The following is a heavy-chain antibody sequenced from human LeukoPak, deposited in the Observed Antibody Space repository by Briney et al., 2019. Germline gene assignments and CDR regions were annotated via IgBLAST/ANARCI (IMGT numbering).Heavy chain of an antibody. J-gene: IGHJ4*02. CDR1: GYSFTSYW. D-gene: IGHD1-26*01. V-gene: IGHV5-51*01. Sequence: ASVKVSCKGSGYSFTSYWIGWVRQMPGKGLEWMGIIYPGDSDTRYSPSFQGQVTISADKSISTAYLQWSSLKASDTAMYYCASLSGSYYFDYWGQGTLVTVSS. CDR2: IYPGDSDT. CDR3: ASLSGSYYFDY.